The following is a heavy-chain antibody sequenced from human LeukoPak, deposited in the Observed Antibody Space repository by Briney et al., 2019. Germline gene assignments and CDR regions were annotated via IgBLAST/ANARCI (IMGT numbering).Heavy chain of an antibody. D-gene: IGHD3-9*01. J-gene: IGHJ3*02. CDR3: ARGGFYDILTGYYRGDAFDI. CDR1: GYTFTGYY. CDR2: INPNSGGT. V-gene: IGHV1-2*02. Sequence: ASVKVSCKASGYTFTGYYMHWVRQAPGQGLEWMGWINPNSGGTNYAQKFQGRVTMTRDTSISTAYMELSRLRSDDTAVYCCARGGFYDILTGYYRGDAFDIWGQGTMVTVSS.